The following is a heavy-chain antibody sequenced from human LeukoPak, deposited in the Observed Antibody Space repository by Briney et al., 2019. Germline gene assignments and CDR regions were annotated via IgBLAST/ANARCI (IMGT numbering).Heavy chain of an antibody. V-gene: IGHV3-64*01. J-gene: IGHJ4*02. CDR2: ISSNGGST. CDR1: GFTFSSYA. Sequence: GGSLRLSCAASGFTFSSYAVHWVRQAPGKGLEYVSAISSNGGSTYYANSVKGRFTISRDNSKNTLYLQMGSLRAEDMAVYYCARVASSSWYYFDYWGQGTLVTVSS. CDR3: ARVASSSWYYFDY. D-gene: IGHD6-13*01.